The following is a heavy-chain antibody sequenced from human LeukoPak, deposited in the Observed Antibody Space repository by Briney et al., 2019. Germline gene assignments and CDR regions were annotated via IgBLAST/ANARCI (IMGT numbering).Heavy chain of an antibody. V-gene: IGHV3-15*01. CDR2: IRSTPDGGAT. D-gene: IGHD2-2*03. CDR3: ATDLHFGYCTATSCANY. J-gene: IGHJ4*02. Sequence: GGSLRLSCAASGFTFISSWMTWVRQAPGKGLEWVGRIRSTPDGGATDYAAPVKGRFTISRDDSKNTLYLQLSSLRTEDTAVYYCATDLHFGYCTATSCANYWGQGTLVTVSS. CDR1: GFTFISSW.